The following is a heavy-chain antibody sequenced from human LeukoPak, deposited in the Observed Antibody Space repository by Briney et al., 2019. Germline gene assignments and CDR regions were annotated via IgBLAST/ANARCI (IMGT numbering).Heavy chain of an antibody. D-gene: IGHD2-15*01. J-gene: IGHJ4*02. CDR2: VYYSGST. CDR3: ARIHRYCSGGACYVLDN. CDR1: GGSVSGYY. V-gene: IGHV4-59*02. Sequence: SETLSLTCVVSGGSVSGYYWGWIRQPPGRGLEWIGYVYYSGSTNYNPSFKSRITISVNTSRNQFSLQLSSVTAADTAVYYCARIHRYCSGGACYVLDNWGQGTLVAVSS.